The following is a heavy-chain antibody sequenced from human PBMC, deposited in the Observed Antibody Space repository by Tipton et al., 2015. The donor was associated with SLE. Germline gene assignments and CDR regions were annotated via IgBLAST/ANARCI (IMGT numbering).Heavy chain of an antibody. Sequence: SLRLSCAASGFTFSSYAMNWVRQAPGKGLEWVSYISSSSSTIYYADSVKGRFTISRDNAKNSLYLQMNSLRAEDTAVYYCARQPESGYSSSWSQAVAGTRGAFDIWGQGTMVTVSS. V-gene: IGHV3-48*01. CDR2: ISSSSSTI. CDR1: GFTFSSYA. J-gene: IGHJ3*02. CDR3: ARQPESGYSSSWSQAVAGTRGAFDI. D-gene: IGHD6-13*01.